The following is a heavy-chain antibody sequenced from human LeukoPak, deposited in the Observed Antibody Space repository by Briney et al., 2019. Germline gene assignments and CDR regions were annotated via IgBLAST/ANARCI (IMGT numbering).Heavy chain of an antibody. J-gene: IGHJ6*02. Sequence: SVKVSCKASGGTFSSYAISWVRQAPGQGLEWMGGIIPIFGTANYAQKFQGRVKIIADESTSTAHMELSSLRFEDTAMYYCARGEWYSDRSYYYGMDVWGQGTTVTVSS. CDR3: ARGEWYSDRSYYYGMDV. D-gene: IGHD3-3*01. CDR2: IIPIFGTA. CDR1: GGTFSSYA. V-gene: IGHV1-69*01.